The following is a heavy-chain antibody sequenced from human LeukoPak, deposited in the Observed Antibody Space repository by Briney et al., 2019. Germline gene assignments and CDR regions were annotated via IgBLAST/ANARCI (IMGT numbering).Heavy chain of an antibody. V-gene: IGHV1-8*02. CDR1: GYTFTGYY. D-gene: IGHD3-10*01. CDR3: ARGRWFGSTYYYYMDV. CDR2: MNPNSGNT. J-gene: IGHJ6*03. Sequence: GASVKVSCKASGYTFTGYYMHWVRQAPGQGLEWMGWMNPNSGNTGYAQKFQGRVTMTRNTSISTAYMELSSLRSEDTAVYYCARGRWFGSTYYYYMDVWGKGTTVTISS.